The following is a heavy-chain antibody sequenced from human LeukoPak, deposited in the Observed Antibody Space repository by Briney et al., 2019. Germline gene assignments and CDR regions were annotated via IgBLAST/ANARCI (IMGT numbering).Heavy chain of an antibody. V-gene: IGHV3-7*01. CDR3: ARSGSYFGYYYYMDV. CDR2: IKQDGSEK. J-gene: IGHJ6*03. D-gene: IGHD1-26*01. Sequence: GGSLRPSCAASGFTFSSYWMSWVRQAPGKGLEWVANIKQDGSEKYYVDSVKGRFTISRDNAKNSLYLQMNSLRAEDTAVYYCARSGSYFGYYYYMDVWGKGTTVTVSS. CDR1: GFTFSSYW.